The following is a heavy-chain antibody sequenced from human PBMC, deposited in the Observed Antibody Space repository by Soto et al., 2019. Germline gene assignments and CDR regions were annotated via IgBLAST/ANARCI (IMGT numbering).Heavy chain of an antibody. Sequence: SETLSLTCIVSGESISSSSYYWGWIRQPPGKGLEWIGSIYYSGRTYYNPSFKSRVTISIDTSKNQFSLKLSSVTATDTAVYYCARQRTTVVTQASFDHSGHGALVTVSS. V-gene: IGHV4-39*01. CDR2: IYYSGRT. CDR1: GESISSSSYY. D-gene: IGHD2-21*02. J-gene: IGHJ4*01. CDR3: ARQRTTVVTQASFDH.